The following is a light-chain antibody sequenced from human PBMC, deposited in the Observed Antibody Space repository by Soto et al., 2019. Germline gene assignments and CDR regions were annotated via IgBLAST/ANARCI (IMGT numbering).Light chain of an antibody. J-gene: IGKJ5*01. CDR1: QGISSY. CDR2: AAS. Sequence: DIQLTQSPSFLSASVGDRVTISCRASQGISSYLTWYQQKPGKAPNLLIYAASTLQSGVPSRFSGSGSGTEFTLTSSSLQPEDFAAYYCQQLHSYPITFGQGTRLEIK. CDR3: QQLHSYPIT. V-gene: IGKV1-9*01.